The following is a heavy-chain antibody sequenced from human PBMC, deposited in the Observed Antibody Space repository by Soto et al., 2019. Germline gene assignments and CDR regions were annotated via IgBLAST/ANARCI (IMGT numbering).Heavy chain of an antibody. CDR1: GGSISSGGYY. Sequence: QVQLQESGPGLVKPSQTLSLTCTVSGGSISSGGYYWSWIRQHPGKGLEWIGYIYYSGSTYYNPSLKSRVTISVDTSKNQFSLKLSSVTAADTAVYYCARAQLPSLTARPSLYFDYWGQGTLVTVSS. CDR3: ARAQLPSLTARPSLYFDY. J-gene: IGHJ4*02. D-gene: IGHD6-6*01. CDR2: IYYSGST. V-gene: IGHV4-31*03.